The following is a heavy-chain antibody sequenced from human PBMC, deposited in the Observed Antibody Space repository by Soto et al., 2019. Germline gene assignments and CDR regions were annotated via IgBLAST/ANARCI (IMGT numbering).Heavy chain of an antibody. CDR1: GGTFSSYT. CDR3: ARSGGDAWTPFDY. D-gene: IGHD2-21*02. J-gene: IGHJ4*02. CDR2: IIPILGIA. V-gene: IGHV1-69*02. Sequence: ASVKVSCKASGGTFSSYTISWVRQAPGQGLEWMGRIIPILGIANYAQKFQGRVTITADKSTSTAYMELSSLRSEDTAVYYCARSGGDAWTPFDYWGQGTLVTVSS.